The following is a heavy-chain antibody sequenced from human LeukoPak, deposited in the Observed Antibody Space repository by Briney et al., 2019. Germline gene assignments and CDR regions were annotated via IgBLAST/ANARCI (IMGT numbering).Heavy chain of an antibody. CDR1: GGSISPYY. D-gene: IGHD5-12*01. J-gene: IGHJ2*01. Sequence: SSETLSLTCSVSGGSISPYYWSWIRQPPGKGLEWIGYIYYSGTTNYNPSLQSRVTISVDTSKNQFSLKLSSVTAADTAVYYCARHEGGYTWYLGLWGRGTLVTVSS. CDR3: ARHEGGYTWYLGL. CDR2: IYYSGTT. V-gene: IGHV4-59*08.